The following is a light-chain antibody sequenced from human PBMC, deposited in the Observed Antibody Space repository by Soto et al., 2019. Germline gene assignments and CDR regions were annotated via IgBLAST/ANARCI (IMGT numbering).Light chain of an antibody. Sequence: QSVLTQPPSASGTPGQRVTISCSGSSSNIGSNYVYWYQQLPGTAPKLLIYRNDQWPSGVPDRFSGSKSDTSASLAISGLRSEDEADYYCATWDDSLSGWVFGGGTKLTVL. CDR2: RND. V-gene: IGLV1-47*01. J-gene: IGLJ3*02. CDR1: SSNIGSNY. CDR3: ATWDDSLSGWV.